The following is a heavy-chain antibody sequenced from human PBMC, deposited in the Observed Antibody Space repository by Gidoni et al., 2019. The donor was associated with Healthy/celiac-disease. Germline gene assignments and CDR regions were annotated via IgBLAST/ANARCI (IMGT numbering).Heavy chain of an antibody. CDR1: GVTVSSNS. CDR3: ARYKGYDFWSGPSEWGRFDY. J-gene: IGHJ4*02. CDR2: IYSGGRT. Sequence: EVQLVESGGCLVQPGASLRISWPASGVTVSSNSISWVRQAPGKGLVWVSVIYSGGRTYYADSVQGSFTISRDNSKNPLYLQMNSLRAEDTAVYYCARYKGYDFWSGPSEWGRFDYWGQGTLVTVSS. D-gene: IGHD3-3*01. V-gene: IGHV3-66*01.